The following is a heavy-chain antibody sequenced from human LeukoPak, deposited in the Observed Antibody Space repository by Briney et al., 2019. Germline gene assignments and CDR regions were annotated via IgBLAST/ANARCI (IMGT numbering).Heavy chain of an antibody. CDR3: ATSNYDILTGYTPFDP. CDR1: GYSIGTDYY. D-gene: IGHD3-9*01. J-gene: IGHJ5*02. V-gene: IGHV4-38-2*02. CDR2: FFHTGNS. Sequence: SETLSLTCTVSGYSIGTDYYWGWIRQPPGKGLEGIGIFFHTGNSYYNPSLKSRVTISVDTSKNQFSLKLSSVTAADTAVYYCATSNYDILTGYTPFDPWGQGTLVTVSS.